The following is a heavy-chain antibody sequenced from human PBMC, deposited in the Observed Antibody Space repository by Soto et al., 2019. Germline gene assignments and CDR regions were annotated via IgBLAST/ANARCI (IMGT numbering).Heavy chain of an antibody. V-gene: IGHV3-11*06. CDR1: GFTFSDYY. D-gene: IGHD6-13*01. J-gene: IGHJ4*02. CDR3: ARLRASSWYMGGYLDF. Sequence: QVQLVESGGGLVKPGGSLRLSCVASGFTFSDYYMSWIRQAPGKGLEYISYIVTSSAYTNYADSVKGRFTISIDNAKNSRYLEMNSLRAEDTAVYFCARLRASSWYMGGYLDFWGLGTLVTVSS. CDR2: IVTSSAYT.